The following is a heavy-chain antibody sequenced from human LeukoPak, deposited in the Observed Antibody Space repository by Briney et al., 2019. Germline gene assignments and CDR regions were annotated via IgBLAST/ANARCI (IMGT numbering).Heavy chain of an antibody. CDR2: IKTDGSRT. J-gene: IGHJ4*02. CDR3: AKGGCTSGYCGFDY. CDR1: GFTSSSHW. Sequence: GGSLRLSCAASGFTSSSHWMHWVSQAPGKGLVWVSRIKTDGSRTTYADSVKGRFTISRDNSKNTLYLQMNSLRAEDTAVYYCAKGGCTSGYCGFDYWGQGTLVTVSS. D-gene: IGHD3-22*01. V-gene: IGHV3-74*01.